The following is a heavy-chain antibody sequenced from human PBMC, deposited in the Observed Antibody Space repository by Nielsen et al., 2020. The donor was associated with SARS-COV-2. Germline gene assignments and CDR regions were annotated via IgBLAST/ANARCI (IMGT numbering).Heavy chain of an antibody. CDR1: GFTVSSNY. D-gene: IGHD3-3*01. CDR2: IYSGGST. CDR3: ARDRRFLEWLS. J-gene: IGHJ5*02. V-gene: IGHV3-66*01. Sequence: GGSLRLSRAASGFTVSSNYMSWVRQAPGKGLEWVSVIYSGGSTYYADSVKGRFTISRDNSKNTLYLQMNSLRAEDTAVYYCARDRRFLEWLSWGQGTLVTVSS.